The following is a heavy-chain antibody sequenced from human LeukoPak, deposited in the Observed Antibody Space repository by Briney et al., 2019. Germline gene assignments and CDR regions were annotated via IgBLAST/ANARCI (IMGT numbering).Heavy chain of an antibody. CDR3: ARTGSGFEY. CDR2: ISYDGSNK. J-gene: IGHJ4*02. D-gene: IGHD2-15*01. V-gene: IGHV3-30-3*01. Sequence: GGSLRLSCAASGFTFSSYAMHWVRQAPGKGLEWVAVISYDGSNKYYADSVKGRFTISRDNSKNTLYLQVNSLRAEDTAVYYCARTGSGFEYWGQGTLVTVSS. CDR1: GFTFSSYA.